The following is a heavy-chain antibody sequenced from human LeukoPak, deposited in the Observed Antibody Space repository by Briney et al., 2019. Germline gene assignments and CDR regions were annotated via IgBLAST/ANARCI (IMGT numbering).Heavy chain of an antibody. CDR3: ARGFITIFGVDPFDY. CDR2: INHSGST. J-gene: IGHJ4*02. Sequence: SETLSLTCAVYGVSFSGYYWSWIRQPPGKGLEWIGEINHSGSTNYNLSRKSRVTISVDTSKNQFSLKLSSVTAADTAVYYCARGFITIFGVDPFDYWGQGTLVTVSS. V-gene: IGHV4-34*01. CDR1: GVSFSGYY. D-gene: IGHD3-3*01.